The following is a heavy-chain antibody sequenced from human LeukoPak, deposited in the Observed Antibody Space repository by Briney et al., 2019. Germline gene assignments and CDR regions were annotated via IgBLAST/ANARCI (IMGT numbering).Heavy chain of an antibody. CDR2: ITWNGGGT. Sequence: GGSLRLSCAASGFSSDEYSIHWVRQAPGKGLEWVSLITWNGGGTSYADSVKGRFTISRDNKKSSLFLQMHSPRTEDTAFYFCVKGGLQYCTSTSCYEFQSWGQGTLVTVSS. D-gene: IGHD2-2*01. J-gene: IGHJ4*02. CDR1: GFSSDEYS. CDR3: VKGGLQYCTSTSCYEFQS. V-gene: IGHV3-43*01.